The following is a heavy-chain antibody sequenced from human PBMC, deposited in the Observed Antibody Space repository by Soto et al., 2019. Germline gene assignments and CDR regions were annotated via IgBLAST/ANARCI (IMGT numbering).Heavy chain of an antibody. CDR3: AKEGSSPSFEY. D-gene: IGHD6-6*01. Sequence: DVQLVESGGGLVQPGRSLRLSCAASGFTFDEYGMHWVRQAPGKGLEWVSGIIWNSGYTVYAGSVRGRFTISRDNAKNSLYLQMNSLTVEDTALYYCAKEGSSPSFEYWGQGTLVTVSS. CDR1: GFTFDEYG. V-gene: IGHV3-9*01. CDR2: IIWNSGYT. J-gene: IGHJ4*02.